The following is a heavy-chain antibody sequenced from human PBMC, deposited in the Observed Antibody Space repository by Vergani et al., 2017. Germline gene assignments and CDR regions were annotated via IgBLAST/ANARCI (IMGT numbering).Heavy chain of an antibody. Sequence: QLQLQESGPGLVKPSEPLSLTCTVSGGSLSSSSYYWGWIRQPPGKGLEWIGSIYYSGSTYYNPSLKSRVTISVDTSKNQFSLKLSSVTAADTAVYYCARLSGTYPTDYWGQGTLVTVSS. V-gene: IGHV4-39*01. D-gene: IGHD1-26*01. CDR1: GGSLSSSSYY. CDR2: IYYSGST. J-gene: IGHJ4*02. CDR3: ARLSGTYPTDY.